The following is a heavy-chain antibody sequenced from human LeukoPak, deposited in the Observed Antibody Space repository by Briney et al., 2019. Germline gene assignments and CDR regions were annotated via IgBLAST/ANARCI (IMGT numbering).Heavy chain of an antibody. V-gene: IGHV3-21*01. CDR1: GFTFSSYS. J-gene: IGHJ3*02. CDR3: ARLRTTDYDILTGYYDAFDI. D-gene: IGHD3-9*01. CDR2: ISSSSSYI. Sequence: GGSLRLSCAASGFTFSSYSMNWVRQAPGKGLEWVSSISSSSSYIYYADSVKGRLTISRDNAKNSLYLQMNSLRAEDTAVYYCARLRTTDYDILTGYYDAFDIWGQGTMVTVSS.